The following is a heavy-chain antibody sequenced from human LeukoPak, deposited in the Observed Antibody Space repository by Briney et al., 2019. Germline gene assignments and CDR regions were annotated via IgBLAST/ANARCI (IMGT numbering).Heavy chain of an antibody. D-gene: IGHD6-6*01. CDR3: ARGSIAARPFSETNFDY. V-gene: IGHV1-8*01. J-gene: IGHJ4*02. CDR2: MNPNSGNT. Sequence: GASVKVSCKASGYTFTNYDINWVRQATGQGLEWMGWMNPNSGNTGYAQKFQGRVSLTRNTSINTVYMELSSLRSEDTAVYYCARGSIAARPFSETNFDYWGQGTQVTVSS. CDR1: GYTFTNYD.